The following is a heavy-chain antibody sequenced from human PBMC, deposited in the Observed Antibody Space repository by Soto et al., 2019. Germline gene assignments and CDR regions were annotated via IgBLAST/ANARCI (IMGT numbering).Heavy chain of an antibody. CDR3: ARDVYCSGGSCRSDAFDI. CDR1: GGSISSYY. J-gene: IGHJ3*02. V-gene: IGHV4-59*01. Sequence: QVQLQESGPGLVKPSETLSLTCTVSGGSISSYYWSWIRQPPGKGLEWIGYIYYSGSTNYNPSLKSRVTISVDTSKNQFSLKLSSVTAADTAVYYCARDVYCSGGSCRSDAFDIWGQGTMVTVSS. D-gene: IGHD2-15*01. CDR2: IYYSGST.